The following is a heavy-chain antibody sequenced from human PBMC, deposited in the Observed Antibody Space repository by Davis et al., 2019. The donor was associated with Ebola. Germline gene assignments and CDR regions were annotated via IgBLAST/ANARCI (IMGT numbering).Heavy chain of an antibody. CDR3: ARVSYFDWLSDY. V-gene: IGHV3-64*02. Sequence: PGGSLRLSCAASGFTFSSYAMHWVRQAPGKGLEYVSAISSNGGSTYYADSVKGRFTISRDNSKNTLYLQMGSLRAEDMAVYYCARVSYFDWLSDYWGHGTLVTVSS. CDR2: ISSNGGST. CDR1: GFTFSSYA. J-gene: IGHJ4*01. D-gene: IGHD3-9*01.